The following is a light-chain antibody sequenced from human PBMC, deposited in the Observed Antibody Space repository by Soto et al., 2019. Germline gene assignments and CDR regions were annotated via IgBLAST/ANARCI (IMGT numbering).Light chain of an antibody. CDR3: QQYHIYSGT. CDR1: QTIDSW. CDR2: KPS. J-gene: IGKJ1*01. V-gene: IGKV1-5*03. Sequence: DIQMAQSPSTLSAAVGDRVTITCRASQTIDSWLAWYQQRPGKPPNLLTYKPSTLASGVPSRFSGSGSGTEFTLTINSLQPDDFATYYCQQYHIYSGTFGQGTKVDIK.